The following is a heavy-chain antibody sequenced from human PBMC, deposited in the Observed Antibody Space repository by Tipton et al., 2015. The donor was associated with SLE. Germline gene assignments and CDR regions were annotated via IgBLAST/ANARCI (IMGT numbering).Heavy chain of an antibody. V-gene: IGHV4-34*01. CDR1: GGSFSGYY. CDR3: ARPGHDIDWYFDL. Sequence: TLSLTCAVYGGSFSGYYWSWIRQPPGKGLEWIGEINHIGSTYYNPSLKSRVTISVDTSKNQFSLKLSSVTAADTAVYYCARPGHDIDWYFDLWGRGTLVTVSS. CDR2: INHIGST. D-gene: IGHD1-14*01. J-gene: IGHJ2*01.